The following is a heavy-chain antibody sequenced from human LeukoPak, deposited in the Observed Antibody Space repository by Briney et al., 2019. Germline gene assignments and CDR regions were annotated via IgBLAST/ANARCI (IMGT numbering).Heavy chain of an antibody. D-gene: IGHD4-17*01. J-gene: IGHJ4*02. Sequence: SETLSLTCAVYGGSFSGYYWSWIRQPPGKGLEWIGEINHSGSTNYNPSLKSRVTISVDTSKNQFSLKLSSVTAADTAVYYWARTDYGDYVYDYWGQGTLVTVSS. CDR2: INHSGST. V-gene: IGHV4-34*01. CDR3: ARTDYGDYVYDY. CDR1: GGSFSGYY.